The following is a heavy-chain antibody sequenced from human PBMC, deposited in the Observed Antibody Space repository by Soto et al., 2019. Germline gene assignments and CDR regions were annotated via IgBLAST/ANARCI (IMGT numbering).Heavy chain of an antibody. D-gene: IGHD1-7*01. CDR1: GYTFTSYD. CDR3: ARGTLTGTTLDYRYYKDV. J-gene: IGHJ6*03. Sequence: ASVKVSCKASGYTFTSYDINWLRQATGQGLEWMGWMNPNSGNTGYAQKFQGRVTMTRNTSISTAYMELSSLRSEDTAVYYCARGTLTGTTLDYRYYKDVWGKGTTVTVSS. CDR2: MNPNSGNT. V-gene: IGHV1-8*01.